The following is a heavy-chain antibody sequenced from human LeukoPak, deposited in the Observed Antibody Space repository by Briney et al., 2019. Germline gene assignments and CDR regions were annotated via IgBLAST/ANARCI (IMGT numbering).Heavy chain of an antibody. D-gene: IGHD2-21*02. Sequence: GRSLRLSCAASGFPVNKYEMHWVRQAPGKGLERVSYIDAGATSTNYADSVWGRFTLSRDNAQNSVHLQMNSLRDEDTAVYYCVRGRLLRSTKYFDYWGQGALVTVSS. CDR3: VRGRLLRSTKYFDY. CDR1: GFPVNKYE. CDR2: IDAGATST. V-gene: IGHV3-48*03. J-gene: IGHJ4*02.